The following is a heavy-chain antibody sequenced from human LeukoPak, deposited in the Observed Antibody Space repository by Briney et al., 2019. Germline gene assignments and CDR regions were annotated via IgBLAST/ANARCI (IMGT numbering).Heavy chain of an antibody. CDR1: GGSISSYY. D-gene: IGHD6-19*01. CDR3: ARHERIAVAGTFDY. Sequence: PSETLSLTCTVSGGSISSYYWSWIRQPPGKGLEWIGYIYYSGSTNYNPSLKSRVTISVDTSKNQFSLKLSSVTAADTAVYYCARHERIAVAGTFDYWGQGTLVTVSS. J-gene: IGHJ4*02. CDR2: IYYSGST. V-gene: IGHV4-59*08.